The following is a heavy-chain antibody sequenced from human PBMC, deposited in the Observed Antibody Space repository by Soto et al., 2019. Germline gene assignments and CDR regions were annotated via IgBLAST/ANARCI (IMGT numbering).Heavy chain of an antibody. D-gene: IGHD6-13*01. CDR3: ARDLGYSSNYFDY. V-gene: IGHV4-4*02. CDR2: IYHSGSP. J-gene: IGHJ4*02. Sequence: PSETLSLTCAVSGDSISSSNWWSWVRQPPGKGLEWIGEIYHSGSPNYNPSLKSRVTISVDKSKNQFSLKLSSVTAADTAVYYCARDLGYSSNYFDYWGQGTLVTVSS. CDR1: GDSISSSNW.